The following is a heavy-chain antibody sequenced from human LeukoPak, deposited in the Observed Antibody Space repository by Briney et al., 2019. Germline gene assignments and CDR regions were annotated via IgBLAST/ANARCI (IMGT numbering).Heavy chain of an antibody. V-gene: IGHV4-61*02. J-gene: IGHJ3*02. CDR2: IYTSGST. CDR1: GGSISSGSYY. CDR3: VRDRYSSSWHPRDAFDI. D-gene: IGHD6-13*01. Sequence: PSQTLSLTCTVSGGSISSGSYYWSWIRQPAGKGLEWIGRIYTSGSTNYNPSLKSRVTISVDTSKNQFSLKLSSVTAADTAVYYCVRDRYSSSWHPRDAFDIWGQGTMVTVSS.